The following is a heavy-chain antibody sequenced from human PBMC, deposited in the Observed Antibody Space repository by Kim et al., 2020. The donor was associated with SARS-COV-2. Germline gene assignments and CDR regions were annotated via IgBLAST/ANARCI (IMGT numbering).Heavy chain of an antibody. CDR2: LFSDSRT. J-gene: IGHJ5*02. CDR1: GFTVSADH. V-gene: IGHV3-53*01. CDR3: ARNDWFDP. Sequence: GGSLRLSCAASGFTVSADHMSWVRQAPGKGLEWVSLLFSDSRTFYADSVKGRFTISRDDSRNTVYLEMNSLRPEDTAAYYCARNDWFDPWGHGTQVTVSS.